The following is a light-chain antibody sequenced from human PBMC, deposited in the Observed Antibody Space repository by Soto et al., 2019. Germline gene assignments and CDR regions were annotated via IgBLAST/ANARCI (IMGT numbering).Light chain of an antibody. J-gene: IGKJ2*01. CDR3: QQANSFPYT. Sequence: DIQMTQSPSSVSASVGDRVTITCRASQGISRWLAWYQQKPGKAPKLLIYAASSLRSGVPSRFSGSGSGTDFPLTISSLQSEDFATYYCQQANSFPYTFGQGTKLEIK. CDR2: AAS. CDR1: QGISRW. V-gene: IGKV1-12*01.